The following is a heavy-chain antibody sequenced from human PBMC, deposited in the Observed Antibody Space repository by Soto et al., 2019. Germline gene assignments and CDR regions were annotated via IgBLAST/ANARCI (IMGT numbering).Heavy chain of an antibody. J-gene: IGHJ6*02. Sequence: GESLKISCKGSGYSFTSYWISWVRQMPGKGLEWMGRIDPSDSYTNYSPSFQGHVTISADKSISTAYLQWSSLKASDTAMYYCARRPIPPHTMARGVTYYYYGMDVWGQGTTVTVSS. V-gene: IGHV5-10-1*01. CDR2: IDPSDSYT. D-gene: IGHD3-10*01. CDR1: GYSFTSYW. CDR3: ARRPIPPHTMARGVTYYYYGMDV.